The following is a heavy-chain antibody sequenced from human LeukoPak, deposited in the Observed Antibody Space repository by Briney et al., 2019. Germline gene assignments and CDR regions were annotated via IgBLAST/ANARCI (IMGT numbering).Heavy chain of an antibody. D-gene: IGHD1-26*01. CDR3: ASGRGQVGATDF. CDR2: ISSSSSVM. Sequence: GRSLRLSCAASEITFSTYSMNWVRQAPGKGLEWISYISSSSSVMYYADSVKGRFTISRDNAKNSLYLQMHSLRDEDTAVYYCASGRGQVGATDFWGQGTLVTVSS. J-gene: IGHJ4*02. CDR1: EITFSTYS. V-gene: IGHV3-48*02.